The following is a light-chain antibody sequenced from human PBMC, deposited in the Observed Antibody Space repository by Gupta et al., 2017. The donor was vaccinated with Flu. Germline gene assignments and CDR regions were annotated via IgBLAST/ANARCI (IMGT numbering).Light chain of an antibody. CDR1: QSVNSN. CDR3: QHYDNWPRT. Sequence: EIEMTQSPATLSVSPGERATLSCRASQSVNSNLAWYQQKPGQTPRLLIIGASTRATGIPARFSGSGSGTEFTLAISSLQSEDFAVYYCQHYDNWPRTFGEGTKVEIK. J-gene: IGKJ1*01. V-gene: IGKV3-15*01. CDR2: GAS.